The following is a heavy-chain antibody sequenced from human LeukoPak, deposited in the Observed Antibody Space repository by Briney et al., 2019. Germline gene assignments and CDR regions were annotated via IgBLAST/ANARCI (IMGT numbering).Heavy chain of an antibody. V-gene: IGHV1-2*06. CDR3: ATDSHWDSYGLDA. CDR1: GYTFTDYY. CDR2: IKPNSGGT. Sequence: GASVKVSCKASGYTFTDYYMHWVRQAPGQGLEWMGRIKPNSGGTNYGQKFQGRVTMTRDTSISTAYMELSRLRSDDTAVYYCATDSHWDSYGLDAWGQGTLVTVSS. J-gene: IGHJ5*02. D-gene: IGHD5-18*01.